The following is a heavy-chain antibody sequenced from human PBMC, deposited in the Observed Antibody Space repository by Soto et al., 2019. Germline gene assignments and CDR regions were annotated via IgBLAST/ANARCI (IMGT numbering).Heavy chain of an antibody. CDR1: GDSIRIADYF. CDR3: TRWSPNSSYGGWVGY. J-gene: IGHJ4*02. Sequence: QLQLQESGPGLVKPSETLSLTCTVSGDSIRIADYFWGWIRQPPGKGLDWIGSSYYSGRTYYNLSLKSRVTISIDTSRSQCSLTLNSVTAADTAVYYCTRWSPNSSYGGWVGYWGQGTLVTVSS. D-gene: IGHD4-17*01. CDR2: SYYSGRT. V-gene: IGHV4-39*01.